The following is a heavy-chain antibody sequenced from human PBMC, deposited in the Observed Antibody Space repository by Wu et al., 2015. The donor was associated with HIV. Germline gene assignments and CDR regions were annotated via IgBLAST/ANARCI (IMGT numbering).Heavy chain of an antibody. D-gene: IGHD5-24*01. CDR3: TRSLEVAGPDPYPFDT. CDR2: INPRGDFS. CDR1: GKTFNTYH. J-gene: IGHJ3*02. Sequence: QVQLVQSGAEVKKPGASVKVSCKTSGKTFNTYHMQWVRQAPGQGLEWMGEINPRGDFSKYAQTFQGRVTMTKDTFTGTVYMELSSLKTEDTAVYYCTRSLEVAGPDPYPFDTWGQGTMLIVSS. V-gene: IGHV1-46*02.